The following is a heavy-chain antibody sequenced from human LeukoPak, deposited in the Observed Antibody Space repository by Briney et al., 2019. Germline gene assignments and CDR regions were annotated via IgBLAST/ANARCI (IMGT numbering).Heavy chain of an antibody. CDR1: GGSISSYY. CDR3: ARGKRVASYYYYGMDV. Sequence: PSETLSLTCTVSGGSISSYYWSWIRQPAGKGLEWIGRIYTSGSTNYNPSLKSRVTMSVDTSKNQFSLKLSSVTAADTAVYYCARGKRVASYYYYGMDVWGQGTTVTVSS. J-gene: IGHJ6*02. CDR2: IYTSGST. V-gene: IGHV4-4*07. D-gene: IGHD3-3*01.